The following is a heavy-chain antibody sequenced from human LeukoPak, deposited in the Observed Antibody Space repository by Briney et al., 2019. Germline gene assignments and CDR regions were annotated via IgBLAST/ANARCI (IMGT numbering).Heavy chain of an antibody. CDR3: ARVGYSYGYDY. CDR1: GGSIRSYY. D-gene: IGHD5-18*01. CDR2: FYYSGST. Sequence: SETLSLTCTVSGGSIRSYYWSWIRQPPGKGLEWIGYFYYSGSTNYNPSLKSRVTISVDTSKNQFSLRLSSVTAADTAVYYCARVGYSYGYDYWGQGTLVTVSS. V-gene: IGHV4-59*01. J-gene: IGHJ4*02.